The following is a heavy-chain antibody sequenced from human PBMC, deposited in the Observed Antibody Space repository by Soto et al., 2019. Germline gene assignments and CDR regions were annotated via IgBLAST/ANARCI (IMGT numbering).Heavy chain of an antibody. CDR2: IYYSGST. CDR1: GGSISSGGYY. Sequence: SETLSLTCTVSGGSISSGGYYWSWIRQHPGKGLEWIGYIYYSGSTYYNPSLKSRVTILVDTSKNQFSLKLSSVTAADTAVYYCARVGLSSGYYLRWGQGTLVTVSS. D-gene: IGHD3-22*01. J-gene: IGHJ4*02. V-gene: IGHV4-31*03. CDR3: ARVGLSSGYYLR.